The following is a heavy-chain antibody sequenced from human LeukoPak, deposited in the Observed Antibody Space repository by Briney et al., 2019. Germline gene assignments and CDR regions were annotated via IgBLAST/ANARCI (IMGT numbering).Heavy chain of an antibody. Sequence: ASVKVSCKASGYTFTSYDINWVRQATGQGLEWMGWINPNSGGTNYAQKFQGRVTTTRDTSISTAYMELSRLRSDDTAVYYCARAWGYYDSSGYVDYWGQGTLVTVSS. CDR1: GYTFTSYD. CDR3: ARAWGYYDSSGYVDY. D-gene: IGHD3-22*01. CDR2: INPNSGGT. J-gene: IGHJ4*02. V-gene: IGHV1-2*02.